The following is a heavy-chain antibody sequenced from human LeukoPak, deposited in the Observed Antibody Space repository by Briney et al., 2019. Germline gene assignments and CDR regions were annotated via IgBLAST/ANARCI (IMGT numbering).Heavy chain of an antibody. CDR3: TRARDGYPLYYYYYMDV. D-gene: IGHD5-24*01. V-gene: IGHV4-34*01. J-gene: IGHJ6*03. CDR1: GFTFSSYG. Sequence: GSLRLSCAASGFTFSSYGMSWIRQPPGKGLEWSEEINHSGSTNYNPSLKSRVTISVDTSKNQFSLKLSSVTAADTAVYYCTRARDGYPLYYYYYMDVWGKGTTVTVSS. CDR2: INHSGST.